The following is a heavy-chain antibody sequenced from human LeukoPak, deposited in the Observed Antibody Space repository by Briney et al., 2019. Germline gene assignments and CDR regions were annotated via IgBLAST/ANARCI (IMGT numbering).Heavy chain of an antibody. CDR1: GFTFDDYA. D-gene: IGHD2-2*01. CDR2: ISWNSGSI. CDR3: AKAAGPRTYCSSTSCYDYFDY. V-gene: IGHV3-9*03. J-gene: IGHJ4*02. Sequence: PGRSLRLSCAASGFTFDDYAMHWVRQAPGKGLEWVSGISWNSGSIGYADSVKGRFTISRDNAKNSLYLQMNSLRAEDMALYYCAKAAGPRTYCSSTSCYDYFDYWGQGTLVTVSS.